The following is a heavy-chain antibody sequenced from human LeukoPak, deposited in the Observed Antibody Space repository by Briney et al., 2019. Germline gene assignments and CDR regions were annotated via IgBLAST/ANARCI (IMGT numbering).Heavy chain of an antibody. CDR1: GYTFTGYY. Sequence: ASVKVSFKASGYTFTGYYMHWVRQAPGHGLEWMGWIYPDSGGTNYAQKFQSRVTMTRDTSISTAYMGLSRLTSDDTAVYYCARGRSDYYLDSWGQGTLVTVSS. D-gene: IGHD3-10*01. CDR2: IYPDSGGT. CDR3: ARGRSDYYLDS. J-gene: IGHJ4*02. V-gene: IGHV1-2*02.